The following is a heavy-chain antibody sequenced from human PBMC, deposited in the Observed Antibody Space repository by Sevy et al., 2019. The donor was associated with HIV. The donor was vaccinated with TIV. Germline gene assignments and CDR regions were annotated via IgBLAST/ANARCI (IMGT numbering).Heavy chain of an antibody. CDR2: ISGSGGST. V-gene: IGHV3-23*01. CDR3: AKTLLRFLEWGAFDY. CDR1: GFTFSSYA. D-gene: IGHD3-3*01. J-gene: IGHJ4*02. Sequence: GGSLRLSCAASGFTFSSYAMSWVRQAPGKGLEWVSAISGSGGSTYYADSVKGRFTISRDNSKNTLYLQMNSLRAEDTAVYYCAKTLLRFLEWGAFDYWGPGTLVTVSS.